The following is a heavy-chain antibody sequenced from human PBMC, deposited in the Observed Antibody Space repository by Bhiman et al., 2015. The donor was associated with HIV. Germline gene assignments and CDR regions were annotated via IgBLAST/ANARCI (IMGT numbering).Heavy chain of an antibody. CDR2: ISWNSGSR. CDR1: GFTFDDYA. J-gene: IGHJ6*02. V-gene: IGHV3-9*01. CDR3: AKDHEPEDYYYYGVDV. Sequence: EVQLVESGGGLVQPGRSPRLSCAASGFTFDDYAMHWVRQVPGKGLEWVSGISWNSGSRDYADSVKGRFTISRDNAKHSLYLQMNGLRTEDTALYYCAKDHEPEDYYYYGVDVWGQGTTVTVSS.